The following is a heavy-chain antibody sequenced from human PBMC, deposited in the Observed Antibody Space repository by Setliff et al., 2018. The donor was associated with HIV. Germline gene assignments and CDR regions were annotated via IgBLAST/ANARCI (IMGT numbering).Heavy chain of an antibody. J-gene: IGHJ6*03. V-gene: IGHV1-69*13. Sequence: SVKVSCKASGGPFTSAFNWVRQVPGQGLEWMGGIIPIFGTANYAQNFGGRVTITADQSTTTSYLQLNSLRFEDTAIYYCASDSPAARFEELEDHYYYFMDGWGKGTTVTVSS. CDR2: IIPIFGTA. CDR1: GGPFTSA. D-gene: IGHD3-10*01. CDR3: ASDSPAARFEELEDHYYYFMDG.